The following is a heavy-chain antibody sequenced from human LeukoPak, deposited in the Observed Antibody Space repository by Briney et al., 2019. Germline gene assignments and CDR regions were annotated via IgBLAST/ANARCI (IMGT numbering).Heavy chain of an antibody. J-gene: IGHJ5*02. CDR3: ARLDEFSPRNPILPSSLWFDP. D-gene: IGHD1-1*01. V-gene: IGHV4-4*09. CDR1: GGSISSYY. Sequence: ETSQTLSLTCTVSGGSISSYYWSWIRQPPGKGLEWIGYIYTSGSTNYNPSLKSRVTISVDTSKNQFSLKLSSVTAADTAVYYCARLDEFSPRNPILPSSLWFDPWGQGTLVTVSS. CDR2: IYTSGST.